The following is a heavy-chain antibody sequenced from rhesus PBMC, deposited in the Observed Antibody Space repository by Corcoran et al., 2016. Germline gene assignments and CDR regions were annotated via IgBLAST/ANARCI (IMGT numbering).Heavy chain of an antibody. CDR1: GGSISSNW. V-gene: IGHV4-173*01. CDR2: ISGSGGTT. J-gene: IGHJ5-1*01. CDR3: AVAAEVNRFDV. Sequence: QLQLQESGPGLVKPSETLSLTCAVSGGSISSNWWSWIRQPPGKGLEWVGRISGSGGTTSHTPSLNSRVTISTDTSQNQLSLKLISVTAADTAVYYCAVAAEVNRFDVWGPGVLVTVSS. D-gene: IGHD4-29*01.